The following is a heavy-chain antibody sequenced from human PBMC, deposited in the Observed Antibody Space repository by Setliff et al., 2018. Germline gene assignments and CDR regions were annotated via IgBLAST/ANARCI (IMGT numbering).Heavy chain of an antibody. J-gene: IGHJ5*01. CDR1: GFNFNIYS. CDR2: IRSFSSAI. Sequence: PGGSLRLSCATSGFNFNIYSLSWVRQAPGTGLEWVSFIRSFSSAIYYADSVKGRFTISRDDAKNSLYLQMSSLRAEDTAVYYCLKGGWGATFHSWGQGTLVTVSS. D-gene: IGHD1-26*01. V-gene: IGHV3-48*01. CDR3: LKGGWGATFHS.